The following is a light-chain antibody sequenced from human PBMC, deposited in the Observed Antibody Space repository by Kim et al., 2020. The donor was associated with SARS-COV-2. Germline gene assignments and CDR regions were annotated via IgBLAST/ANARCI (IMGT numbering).Light chain of an antibody. CDR1: NIGSKR. CDR3: QVWDSSSDRRV. V-gene: IGLV3-21*04. Sequence: APGKTARSNCEGKNIGSKRVKWYQQKPGQAPVLVIYYDGDRPSGIPERFSGSNSGNTASLTSSRVEAGDEADYYCQVWDSSSDRRVFGGGTQLTVL. CDR2: YDG. J-gene: IGLJ3*02.